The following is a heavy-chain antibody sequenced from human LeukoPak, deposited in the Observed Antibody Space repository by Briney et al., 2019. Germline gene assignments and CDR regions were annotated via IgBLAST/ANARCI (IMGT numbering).Heavy chain of an antibody. Sequence: PSEALSLTCTVSGGSISSSSYYWGWVRLPPGKGLKWIGSIYYSGSTYYNPSLKSRVTISVDTSKNQFSLKLSSVTAADTAVYYCAREGGPLGYYYYYYMDVWGKGTTVTVSS. CDR2: IYYSGST. V-gene: IGHV4-39*02. D-gene: IGHD3-16*01. CDR1: GGSISSSSYY. J-gene: IGHJ6*03. CDR3: AREGGPLGYYYYYYMDV.